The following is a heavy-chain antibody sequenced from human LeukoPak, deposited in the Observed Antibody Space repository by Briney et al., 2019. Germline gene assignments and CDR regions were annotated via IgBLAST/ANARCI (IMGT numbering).Heavy chain of an antibody. J-gene: IGHJ6*02. D-gene: IGHD6-13*01. CDR3: ARYQGYSSSWFNYYYYGMDV. V-gene: IGHV1-18*01. CDR2: ISAYNGNT. Sequence: ASVKVSCKASGYTFTSYGISWVRQAPGQGLEWMGWISAYNGNTNYAQKLQGRVTMTTDTSTSTAYMELRSLRSDDTAVYYCARYQGYSSSWFNYYYYGMDVWGQGTTVTVSS. CDR1: GYTFTSYG.